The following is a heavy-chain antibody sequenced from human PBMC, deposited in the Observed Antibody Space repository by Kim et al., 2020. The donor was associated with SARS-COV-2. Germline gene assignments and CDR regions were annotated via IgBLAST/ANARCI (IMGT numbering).Heavy chain of an antibody. V-gene: IGHV1-69*13. CDR2: IIPIFGTA. Sequence: SVKVSCKASGGTFSSYAISWVRQAPGQGLEWMGGIIPIFGTANYAQKFQGRVTITADESTSTAYMELSSLRSEDTAVYYCARWVLHRRHGSYYKIDAFDIWGQGTMVTVSS. J-gene: IGHJ3*02. D-gene: IGHD1-26*01. CDR3: ARWVLHRRHGSYYKIDAFDI. CDR1: GGTFSSYA.